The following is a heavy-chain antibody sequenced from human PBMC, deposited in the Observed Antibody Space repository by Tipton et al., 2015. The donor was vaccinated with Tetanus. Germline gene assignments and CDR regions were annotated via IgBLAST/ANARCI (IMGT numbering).Heavy chain of an antibody. CDR2: IYYSGNT. V-gene: IGHV4-39*01. J-gene: IGHJ4*02. D-gene: IGHD1-1*01. CDR1: GVSMSTTNYF. Sequence: TLSLTCSVSGVSMSTTNYFWGWIRQPPGKPLEWIGSIYYSGNTFYNPSLQSRVTISVDTSKNQFSLNLSSMTAADTAVYYCTRGNEDRNFDYWGQGSLVTVS. CDR3: TRGNEDRNFDY.